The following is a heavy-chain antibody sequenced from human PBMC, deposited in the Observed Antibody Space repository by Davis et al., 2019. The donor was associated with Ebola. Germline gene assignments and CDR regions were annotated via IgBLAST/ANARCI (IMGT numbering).Heavy chain of an antibody. D-gene: IGHD4-11*01. J-gene: IGHJ6*02. V-gene: IGHV1-69*06. Sequence: SVKVSCKASGGAISSYAISWVRQAPGQGLEWMGGIIPIFGTANYAQKFQGRVTITADKSTSTGYMELSSLRSEDTAVYYCARLPTFNSNYVVRGMDVWGQGTTVTVSS. CDR2: IIPIFGTA. CDR1: GGAISSYA. CDR3: ARLPTFNSNYVVRGMDV.